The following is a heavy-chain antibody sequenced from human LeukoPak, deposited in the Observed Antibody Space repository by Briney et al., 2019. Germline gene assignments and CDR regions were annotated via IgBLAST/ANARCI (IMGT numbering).Heavy chain of an antibody. V-gene: IGHV4-34*01. CDR1: GGSFSGYY. D-gene: IGHD3-3*02. CDR3: ARHPHFWSGPTGFYFDY. J-gene: IGHJ4*02. Sequence: PSETLSLTCAVYGGSFSGYYWSWIRQPPGKGLEWIGEINHSGSTNYNPSLKSRVTISVDTSKNQFSLKLSSVTAADTAVYYCARHPHFWSGPTGFYFDYWGQGTLVTVSS. CDR2: INHSGST.